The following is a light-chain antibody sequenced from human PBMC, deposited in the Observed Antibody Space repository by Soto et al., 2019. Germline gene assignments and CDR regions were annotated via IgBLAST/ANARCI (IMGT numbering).Light chain of an antibody. CDR1: SSNIGAGYD. J-gene: IGLJ2*01. Sequence: QSALTQPPSVSGAPGQRVTISCTGSSSNIGAGYDVHWYQQLPGTAPKLLIYGNSNRPSGVPDRFSGSKSGTSASLAITGHQPEDEADYYCQSYDSSLSGVVFGGGTKVTVL. CDR3: QSYDSSLSGVV. CDR2: GNS. V-gene: IGLV1-40*01.